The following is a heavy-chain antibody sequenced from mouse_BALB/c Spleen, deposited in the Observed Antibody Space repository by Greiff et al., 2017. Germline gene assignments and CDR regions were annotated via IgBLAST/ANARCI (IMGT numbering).Heavy chain of an antibody. CDR2: IDPSDSYT. CDR1: GYTFTSYW. J-gene: IGHJ3*01. D-gene: IGHD2-4*01. CDR3: AREGLRY. V-gene: IGHV1-69*02. Sequence: VKLQQPGAELVKPGASVKLSCKASGYTFTSYWMHWVKQRPGQGLEWIGEIDPSDSYTNYNQKFKGKATLTVDKSSSTAYMQLSSLTSEDSAVYYCAREGLRYWGQGTLVTVSA.